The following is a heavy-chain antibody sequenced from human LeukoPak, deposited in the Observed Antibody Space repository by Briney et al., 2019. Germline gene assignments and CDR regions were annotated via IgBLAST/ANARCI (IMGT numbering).Heavy chain of an antibody. J-gene: IGHJ5*02. Sequence: SETLSLTCTVSGGSISSYYWSRIRQSPGKGLEWIGYISYSGSTNYNPSLKSRVTISIDTSKNQFSLKLSSVTAADTAVYYCAREGDYYDILTGYYRGWFDPWGQGTLVTVSS. D-gene: IGHD3-9*01. CDR2: ISYSGST. V-gene: IGHV4-59*01. CDR1: GGSISSYY. CDR3: AREGDYYDILTGYYRGWFDP.